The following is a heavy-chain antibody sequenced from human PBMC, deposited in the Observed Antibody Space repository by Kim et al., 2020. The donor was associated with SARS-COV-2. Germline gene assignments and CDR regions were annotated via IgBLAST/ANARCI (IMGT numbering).Heavy chain of an antibody. CDR3: ARGGLYYGSGSIPHAFDI. V-gene: IGHV1-46*01. D-gene: IGHD3-10*01. J-gene: IGHJ3*02. CDR1: GYTFTSYY. Sequence: ASVKVSCKASGYTFTSYYMHWVRQAPGQGLEWMGIINPSGGSTSYAQKFQGRVTMTRDTSTSTVYMELSSLRSEDTAVYYCARGGLYYGSGSIPHAFDIWGQGTMVTVSS. CDR2: INPSGGST.